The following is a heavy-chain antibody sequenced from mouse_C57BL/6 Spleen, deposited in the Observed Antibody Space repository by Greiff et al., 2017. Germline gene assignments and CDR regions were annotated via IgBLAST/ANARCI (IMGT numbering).Heavy chain of an antibody. V-gene: IGHV1-50*01. Sequence: QVQLQQPGAELVKPGASVKLSCKASGYTFTSYWMQWVKQRPGQGLEWVGEMEPSDSYTNYNQKFKGKATLPVDTSSSTAYMQLSSLTSEDSAVYYCARSAQATLDYWGQGTTLTVSS. D-gene: IGHD3-2*02. CDR2: MEPSDSYT. CDR3: ARSAQATLDY. CDR1: GYTFTSYW. J-gene: IGHJ2*01.